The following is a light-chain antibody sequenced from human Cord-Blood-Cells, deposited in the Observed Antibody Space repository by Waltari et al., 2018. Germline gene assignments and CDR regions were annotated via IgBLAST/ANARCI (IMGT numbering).Light chain of an antibody. CDR2: GAS. J-gene: IGKJ1*01. V-gene: IGKV3-15*01. CDR3: QQYNNWPRT. CDR1: QRVSSN. Sequence: EIVQTQSPATLSVSPGARAPLSCRASQRVSSNLAWYQQKPGQAPRLLIYGASTRATGIPARFSGSGSGTEFTLTISSLQSEDFAVYYCQQYNNWPRTFGQGTKVEIK.